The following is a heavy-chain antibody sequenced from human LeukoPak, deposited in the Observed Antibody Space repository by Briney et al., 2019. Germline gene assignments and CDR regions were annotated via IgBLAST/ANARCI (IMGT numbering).Heavy chain of an antibody. CDR2: ISIDDTI. CDR3: AKADRYYYYMDV. Sequence: GGSLRLSCAASGFTVSSRYMTWVRQSPGKGLEWVSVISIDDTIFYADSVKGRFTISRDNAENALYLQINSLRTDDTAVYFCAKADRYYYYMDVWGKGTTVTVSS. CDR1: GFTVSSRY. V-gene: IGHV3-66*01. J-gene: IGHJ6*03.